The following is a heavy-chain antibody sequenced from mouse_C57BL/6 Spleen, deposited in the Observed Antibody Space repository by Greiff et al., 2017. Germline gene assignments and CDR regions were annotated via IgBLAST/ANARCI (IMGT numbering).Heavy chain of an antibody. CDR2: ISYSGST. J-gene: IGHJ3*01. CDR3: ARDGGYGKGWFAY. CDR1: GYSITSGYD. V-gene: IGHV3-1*01. D-gene: IGHD2-1*01. Sequence: EVHLVESGPGMVKPSQSLSLTCTVTGYSITSGYDWHWIRHFPGNKLEWMGYISYSGSTNYNPSLKSRISITHDTSKNHFFLKLNSVTTEDTATYYCARDGGYGKGWFAYWGQGTLVTVSA.